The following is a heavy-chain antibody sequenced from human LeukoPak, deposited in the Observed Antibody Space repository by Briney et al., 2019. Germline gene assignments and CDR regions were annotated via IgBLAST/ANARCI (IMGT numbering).Heavy chain of an antibody. CDR1: GGSISSYY. CDR2: IYSSGST. CDR3: ARHKDSSSWKRAFDI. V-gene: IGHV4-59*08. J-gene: IGHJ3*02. Sequence: SETLSLTCTVSGGSISSYYWSWIRQPPGKGLEWIGYIYSSGSTNYSPSLKSRVTISVDTSKNQFSLKLSSVAATETAVYYCARHKDSSSWKRAFDIWGQGTMVTVSS. D-gene: IGHD6-13*01.